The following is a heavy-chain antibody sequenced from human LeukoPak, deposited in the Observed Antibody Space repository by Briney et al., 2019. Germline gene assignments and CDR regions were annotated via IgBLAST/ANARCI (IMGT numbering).Heavy chain of an antibody. CDR3: ARENLELYYYYGMDV. J-gene: IGHJ6*02. CDR2: ISTYNGNT. D-gene: IGHD1-26*01. Sequence: GASVKVSCKASGYTFTSYGISWVRQAPGQGLEWMGWISTYNGNTNYAQKSQGRVTMTTDTSTSTAYMELRSLRSDDTAVYYCARENLELYYYYGMDVWGQGTTVTVSS. CDR1: GYTFTSYG. V-gene: IGHV1-18*01.